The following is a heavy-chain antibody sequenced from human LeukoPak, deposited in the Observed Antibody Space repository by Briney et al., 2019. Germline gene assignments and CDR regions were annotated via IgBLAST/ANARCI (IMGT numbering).Heavy chain of an antibody. CDR3: ASFHYDILTGYYGDP. CDR2: IYSGGST. CDR1: GFTVSSNY. V-gene: IGHV3-66*02. D-gene: IGHD3-9*01. J-gene: IGHJ5*02. Sequence: GESLKISCAASGFTVSSNYMGWVRQAPGKGLEWVSVIYSGGSTYYADSVKGRFTISRDNSKNTLYPQMNSLRAEDTAVYYCASFHYDILTGYYGDPWGQGTLVTVSS.